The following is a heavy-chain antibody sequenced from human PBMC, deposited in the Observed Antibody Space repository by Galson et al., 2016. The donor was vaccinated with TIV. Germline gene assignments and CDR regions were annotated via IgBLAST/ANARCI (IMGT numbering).Heavy chain of an antibody. CDR3: ARHWDT. V-gene: IGHV4-59*08. CDR2: VYNGDIT. Sequence: SETLSLTCAVSGASISADYWSWIRQPAGGRLEWIAYVYNGDITNYNPSLKSRLTMSADTSKNHFSLRLTSVTAADTAVYYCARHWDTWGQGTLVTVSS. CDR1: GASISADY. J-gene: IGHJ5*02.